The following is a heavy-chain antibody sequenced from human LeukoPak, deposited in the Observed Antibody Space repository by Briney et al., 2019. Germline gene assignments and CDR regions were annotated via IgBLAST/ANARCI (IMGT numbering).Heavy chain of an antibody. V-gene: IGHV3-11*04. D-gene: IGHD6-6*01. Sequence: GGSLRLSCAASGFTFSDYYMSWIRQAPGKGPEWVSYISSSGSTIYYADSVKGRFTISRDNAKNSLYLQMNSLRAEDTAVYYCARDYSSSSVWSEYYYYYYYMDVWGKGTTVTVSS. CDR1: GFTFSDYY. CDR2: ISSSGSTI. J-gene: IGHJ6*03. CDR3: ARDYSSSSVWSEYYYYYYYMDV.